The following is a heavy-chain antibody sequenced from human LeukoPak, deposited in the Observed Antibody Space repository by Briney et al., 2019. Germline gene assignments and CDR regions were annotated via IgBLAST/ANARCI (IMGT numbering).Heavy chain of an antibody. Sequence: ASVKVSCKVSGYTLTELSMHWVRQAPGKGLEWMGGFDPEDGETIYAQKFQGRVTITADKSTSTAYMELSSLRSEDTAVYYCASIFDATGYPHYYYGMDVWGQGTTVTVSS. CDR1: GYTLTELS. V-gene: IGHV1-24*01. CDR2: FDPEDGET. J-gene: IGHJ6*02. CDR3: ASIFDATGYPHYYYGMDV. D-gene: IGHD3-3*01.